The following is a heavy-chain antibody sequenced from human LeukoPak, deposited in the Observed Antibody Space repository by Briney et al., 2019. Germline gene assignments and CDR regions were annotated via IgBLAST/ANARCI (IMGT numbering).Heavy chain of an antibody. J-gene: IGHJ6*03. D-gene: IGHD2-2*01. V-gene: IGHV3-48*02. CDR1: GFTVSSYN. CDR3: ARGCASCGHYNYYFMDV. CDR2: ISSSGYTM. Sequence: GGSLRLSCAASGFTVSSYNMNWVRQTPGKGLEWVSYISSSGYTMHHADSVKGRSTVSRDSAKNSLYLQMNSLRDEDAAVYFCARGCASCGHYNYYFMDVWGEGTTVTVSS.